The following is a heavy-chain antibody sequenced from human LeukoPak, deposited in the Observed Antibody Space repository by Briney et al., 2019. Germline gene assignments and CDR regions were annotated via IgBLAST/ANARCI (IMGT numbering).Heavy chain of an antibody. CDR2: VYSSGVG. J-gene: IGHJ3*02. CDR1: GGSITGYY. V-gene: IGHV4-4*07. D-gene: IGHD6-19*01. CDR3: AKLGHSDGWYLGAFDI. Sequence: SETLSLTCTVSGGSITGYYWNWIRQPAGQGLEWLGRVYSSGVGNYNPSLTSRVTMSVDTSKNQLYLNLTSVTATDTAVYYCAKLGHSDGWYLGAFDIWGQGTTVIVSS.